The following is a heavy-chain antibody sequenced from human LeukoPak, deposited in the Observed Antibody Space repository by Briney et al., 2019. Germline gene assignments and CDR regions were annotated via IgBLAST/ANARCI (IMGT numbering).Heavy chain of an antibody. J-gene: IGHJ4*02. V-gene: IGHV1-2*02. D-gene: IGHD6-19*01. CDR1: GYTFSGYY. CDR3: ASASIAVAGTAPFGFDY. Sequence: GASVKVSCKASGYTFSGYYMHWVRQAPGQGLEWMGWINPNSGGTNYAQKFQGRVTMTRDTSISTAYMELSRLRSDDTAVYYCASASIAVAGTAPFGFDYWGQGTLVTVSS. CDR2: INPNSGGT.